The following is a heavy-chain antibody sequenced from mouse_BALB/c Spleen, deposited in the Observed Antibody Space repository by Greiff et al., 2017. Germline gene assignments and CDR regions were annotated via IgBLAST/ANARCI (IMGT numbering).Heavy chain of an antibody. CDR2: ISSGGSYT. J-gene: IGHJ2*01. D-gene: IGHD2-1*01. CDR3: ARESGIYGNFDY. CDR1: GFTFSSYA. V-gene: IGHV5-9-4*01. Sequence: EVKVEESGGGLVKPGGSLKLSCAASGFTFSSYAMSWVRQSPEKRLEWVAEISSGGSYTYYPDTVTGRFTISRDNAKNTLYLEMSSLRSEDTAMYYCARESGIYGNFDYWGQGTTLTVSS.